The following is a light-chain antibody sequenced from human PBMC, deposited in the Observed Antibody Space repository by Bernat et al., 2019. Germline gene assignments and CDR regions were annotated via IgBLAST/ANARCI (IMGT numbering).Light chain of an antibody. CDR1: RSDVGAYNY. V-gene: IGLV2-14*03. CDR2: DVS. CDR3: NSVSTTTPPVV. J-gene: IGLJ2*01. Sequence: QSALTQPASVSGSPGQSVTISCTGTRSDVGAYNYVSWYQQLPGKAPKLMIYDVSNRPSGVSNRFSGSKSGNTASLTISGLQAEDEADYFCNSVSTTTPPVVFGGGTKLTVL.